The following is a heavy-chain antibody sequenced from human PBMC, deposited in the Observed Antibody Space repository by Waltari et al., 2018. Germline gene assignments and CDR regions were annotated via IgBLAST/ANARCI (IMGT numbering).Heavy chain of an antibody. CDR1: GFTFSSHW. CDR2: INSVGSST. D-gene: IGHD3-3*01. CDR3: ARGLNFDSWSGYYGYLDS. Sequence: EVELVESGGDLVQPGGSLILSCAASGFTFSSHWMHWVRQVPGNGLLLVSRINSVGSSTTYAASVKCRFIIYRDTAKDTLFLQMTNLRTDDTAIYYCARGLNFDSWSGYYGYLDSWGRGTRVTVAS. V-gene: IGHV3-74*03. J-gene: IGHJ4*02.